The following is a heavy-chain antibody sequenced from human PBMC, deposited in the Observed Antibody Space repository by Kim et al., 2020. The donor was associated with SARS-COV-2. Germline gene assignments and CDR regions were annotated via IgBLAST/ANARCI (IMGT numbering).Heavy chain of an antibody. V-gene: IGHV3-23*01. Sequence: ADSVKGRFTISRDNSKNTLYLQMNSLRAEDTAVYYCAKDKETTYLLFDYWGQGTLVTVSS. J-gene: IGHJ4*02. D-gene: IGHD1-1*01. CDR3: AKDKETTYLLFDY.